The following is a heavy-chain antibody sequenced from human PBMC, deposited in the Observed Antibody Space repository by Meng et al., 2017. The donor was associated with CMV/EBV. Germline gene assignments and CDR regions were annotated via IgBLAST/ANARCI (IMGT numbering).Heavy chain of an antibody. CDR3: ARRNDILTSPYFDY. CDR1: GFTFSSYA. D-gene: IGHD3-9*01. CDR2: ISSNGGST. V-gene: IGHV3-64*01. J-gene: IGHJ4*02. Sequence: EVQLVESGGGLVQPGGSLRLSCGASGFTFSSYAMHWVRQAPGKGLEYVSAISSNGGSTYYANSVKGRFTISRDNSKNTLYLQMGSLRAEDMAVYYCARRNDILTSPYFDYWGQGTLVTVSS.